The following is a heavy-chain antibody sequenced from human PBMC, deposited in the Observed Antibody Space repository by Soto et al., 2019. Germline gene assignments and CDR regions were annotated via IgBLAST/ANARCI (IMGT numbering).Heavy chain of an antibody. CDR2: IYYSGST. D-gene: IGHD3-3*01. CDR1: GGSISSGDYY. J-gene: IGHJ4*02. CDR3: ARVRDFWSGYWS. V-gene: IGHV4-30-4*01. Sequence: SETLSLTCTVSGGSISSGDYYWSWIRQPPGKCLEWIGYIYYSGSTYYNPSLKSRVTISVDTSKNQFSLKLSSVTAADTAVYYCARVRDFWSGYWSWGQGTLVTVSS.